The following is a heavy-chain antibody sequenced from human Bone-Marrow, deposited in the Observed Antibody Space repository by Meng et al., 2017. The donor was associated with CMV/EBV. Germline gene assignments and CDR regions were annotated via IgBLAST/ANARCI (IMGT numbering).Heavy chain of an antibody. CDR1: GGSISSYY. D-gene: IGHD3/OR15-3a*01. CDR3: ARDGLGLVSSYYYGMDV. CDR2: IYYSGST. V-gene: IGHV4-59*01. Sequence: SETLSLTCTVSGGSISSYYWSWIRQPPGKGLEWIGYIYYSGSTNYNPSLKSRVTISVDTSKNQFSLKLSSVTAADTAVYYCARDGLGLVSSYYYGMDVWGQGTTVTVSS. J-gene: IGHJ6*02.